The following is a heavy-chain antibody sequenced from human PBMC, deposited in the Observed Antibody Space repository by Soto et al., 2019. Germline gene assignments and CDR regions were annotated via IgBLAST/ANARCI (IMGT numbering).Heavy chain of an antibody. Sequence: SDTCAVAEGSISGGGYSWSWNRQPPGKGLEWIGYIYHSGSTYYNPSLKSRVTISVDRSKNQFSLKLSSVTAADTAVYYCARDKITGLFDYWGQGTLVTVSS. CDR1: EGSISGGGYS. CDR2: IYHSGST. D-gene: IGHD2-8*02. CDR3: ARDKITGLFDY. V-gene: IGHV4-30-2*01. J-gene: IGHJ4*02.